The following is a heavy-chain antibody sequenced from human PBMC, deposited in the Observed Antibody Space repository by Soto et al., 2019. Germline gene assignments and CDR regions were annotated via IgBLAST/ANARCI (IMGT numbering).Heavy chain of an antibody. CDR2: IIPIFGTA. D-gene: IGHD2-2*01. CDR3: ARGYIDRAGYCSSTSCYEYYYYGMDV. V-gene: IGHV1-69*13. J-gene: IGHJ6*02. CDR1: GGTFSSYA. Sequence: GASVKVSCKASGGTFSSYAISWVRQAPGQGLEWMGGIIPIFGTANYAQKFQGRVTVTADESTSTAYVELSSLRSEDTAVYYCARGYIDRAGYCSSTSCYEYYYYGMDVWGQGTTVTVSS.